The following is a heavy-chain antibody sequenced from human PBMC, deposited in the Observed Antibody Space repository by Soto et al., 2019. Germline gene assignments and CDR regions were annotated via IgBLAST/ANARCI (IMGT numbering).Heavy chain of an antibody. J-gene: IGHJ4*02. D-gene: IGHD2-2*01. CDR2: INPSGGST. CDR3: ARGFCTTTTCLVGDF. CDR1: GYTFTSYY. V-gene: IGHV1-46*01. Sequence: QVQLVQSGAEVKKPGASVKISCKSSGYTFTSYYMHWVRQAPGQGLEWMGMINPSGGSTNYAQRFQGRVTMTRDTSTSTVYMDLSDLRSEDTAVXYCARGFCTTTTCLVGDFWGQGTLVTVSS.